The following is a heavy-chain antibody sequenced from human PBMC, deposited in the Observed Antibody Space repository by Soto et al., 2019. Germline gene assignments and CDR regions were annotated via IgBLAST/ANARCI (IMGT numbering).Heavy chain of an antibody. CDR1: GFTFNSYE. D-gene: IGHD3-3*01. J-gene: IGHJ4*02. CDR2: ISSSGSTI. Sequence: PVGSMRLSCAASGFTFNSYEMNWVRQAPGKRLEWISYISSSGSTIYYADSMKGRFTISRDNAKNSLYLQMNSLRAEDTAVYYCASGRSDNDFCSSYPYWGQRTLGTVAS. V-gene: IGHV3-48*03. CDR3: ASGRSDNDFCSSYPY.